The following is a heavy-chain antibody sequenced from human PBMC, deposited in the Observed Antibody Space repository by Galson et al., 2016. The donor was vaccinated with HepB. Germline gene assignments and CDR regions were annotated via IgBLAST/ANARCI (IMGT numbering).Heavy chain of an antibody. D-gene: IGHD6-13*01. Sequence: SLRLSCAASGFIFRDYAMTWVRQAPGKGLEWVSTISGNGGSTYYSESVKGRFTISRDTSKNTVYLQMSSLRVEDTAVYHCAKAGSSSWPRNFDPWGQGTLVTVSS. CDR2: ISGNGGST. CDR3: AKAGSSSWPRNFDP. V-gene: IGHV3-23*01. J-gene: IGHJ5*02. CDR1: GFIFRDYA.